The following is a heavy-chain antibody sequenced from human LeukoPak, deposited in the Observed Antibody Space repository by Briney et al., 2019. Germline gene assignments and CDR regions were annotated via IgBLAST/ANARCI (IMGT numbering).Heavy chain of an antibody. D-gene: IGHD1-20*01. CDR1: GFTFSTYR. Sequence: GGSLRLSCAASGFTFSTYRMNWVRQAPGGGLEWVAYINQDGSEKHYVDSVKGRFTISRDNAKNSLYLQMNSLRDEDTAMYYCASISGVPDYWGQGTLVTVSS. J-gene: IGHJ4*02. CDR2: INQDGSEK. V-gene: IGHV3-7*01. CDR3: ASISGVPDY.